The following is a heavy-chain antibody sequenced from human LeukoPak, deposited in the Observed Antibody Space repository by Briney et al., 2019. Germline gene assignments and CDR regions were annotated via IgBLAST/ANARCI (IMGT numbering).Heavy chain of an antibody. V-gene: IGHV3-23*01. J-gene: IGHJ4*02. D-gene: IGHD3-22*01. CDR2: ISGSGGST. CDR1: GFTFSSYG. Sequence: PGGSLRLSCAASGFTFSSYGMSWVRQAPGEGLEWVSAISGSGGSTYYADSVKGRFTISRDNSKNTLYRQMNSLIAEDAAVYYWWKDAPRLAYYGRSGVIAIFDYGGQGTLVTVSS. CDR3: WKDAPRLAYYGRSGVIAIFDY.